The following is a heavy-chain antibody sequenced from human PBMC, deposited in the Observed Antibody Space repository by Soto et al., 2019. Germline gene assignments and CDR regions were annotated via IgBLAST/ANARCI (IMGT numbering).Heavy chain of an antibody. Sequence: SVKVSFKACGGTFSCYAISWLRQAPGQGLEWMGGIIPIFGTANYAQKFQGRVTITADKSTSTAYMELSSLRSEDTAVYYCAVTGDTATALILYYFDYWGQGTLVTVSS. CDR2: IIPIFGTA. CDR3: AVTGDTATALILYYFDY. V-gene: IGHV1-69*06. D-gene: IGHD5-18*01. J-gene: IGHJ4*02. CDR1: GGTFSCYA.